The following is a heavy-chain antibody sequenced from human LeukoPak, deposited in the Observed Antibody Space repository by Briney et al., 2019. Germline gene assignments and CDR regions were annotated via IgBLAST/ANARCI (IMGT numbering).Heavy chain of an antibody. CDR1: GFTFSNAW. V-gene: IGHV3-15*01. D-gene: IGHD3-16*02. CDR3: TTGITFGGVIVTLFDY. Sequence: GGSLRLSCAASGFTFSNAWMSWARQAPGKGLEWVGRIKSKTDGGTTDYAAPVKGRFTISRDDSKNTLYLQMNSLKTEDTAVYYCTTGITFGGVIVTLFDYWGQGTLVTVSS. CDR2: IKSKTDGGTT. J-gene: IGHJ4*02.